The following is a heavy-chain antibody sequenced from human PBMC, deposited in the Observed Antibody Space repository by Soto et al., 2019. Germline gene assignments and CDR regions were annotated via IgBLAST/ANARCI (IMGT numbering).Heavy chain of an antibody. CDR1: GFTFTNAW. V-gene: IGHV3-15*07. Sequence: EVQLVESGGDLVKPGGSLSLSCAASGFTFTNAWMNWVRQAPGKGLEWVGRIKSEADGGTTDYAAPVKGRFTISRDDSNNTLYLQMHSLNTVDTGMYYCTSDRFWGQGTLVTVSS. J-gene: IGHJ4*02. CDR3: TSDRF. CDR2: IKSEADGGTT. D-gene: IGHD3-3*01.